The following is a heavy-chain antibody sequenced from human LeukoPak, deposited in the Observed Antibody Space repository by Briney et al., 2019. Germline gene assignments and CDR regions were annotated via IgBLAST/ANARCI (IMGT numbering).Heavy chain of an antibody. Sequence: SETLSLTCTVSGASINSNNYYWGWIRQPPGKGLEWIGNIYYSESIYYNPSLRSRLTISIDTSKNQFSLKLRSVTAADTAVYCCARQALRSRMRSSSPTWFDPWGQGTLVTVSS. D-gene: IGHD4-17*01. J-gene: IGHJ5*02. CDR3: ARQALRSRMRSSSPTWFDP. CDR1: GASINSNNYY. CDR2: IYYSESI. V-gene: IGHV4-39*01.